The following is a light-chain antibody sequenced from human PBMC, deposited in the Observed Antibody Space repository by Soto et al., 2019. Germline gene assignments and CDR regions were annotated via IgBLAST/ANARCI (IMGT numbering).Light chain of an antibody. Sequence: EIVMTQSPDTPCVSPGESATLSCRASQNVGNNLAWYQQQPGQSPRLLLYGASTRASGIPPRFRGSGSGTDFTLNITDLRSEDTAVYYCQQYNSWVTFGGGTRVEI. CDR1: QNVGNN. CDR2: GAS. CDR3: QQYNSWVT. V-gene: IGKV3D-15*01. J-gene: IGKJ4*01.